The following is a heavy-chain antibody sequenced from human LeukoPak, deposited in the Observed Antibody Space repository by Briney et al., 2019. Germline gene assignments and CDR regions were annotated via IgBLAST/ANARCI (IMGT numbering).Heavy chain of an antibody. CDR2: ISSSSSYI. Sequence: GGSLRLSCAVSGLSISDFHLSMNWVRRAPGKGLEWVSSISSSSSYIYYADSVKGRFTISRDNAKNSLYLQMNSLRAADTAVYYCAAALNTAMVPDYWGQGTLVTVSS. D-gene: IGHD5-18*01. J-gene: IGHJ4*02. CDR3: AAALNTAMVPDY. CDR1: GLSISDFHLS. V-gene: IGHV3-21*01.